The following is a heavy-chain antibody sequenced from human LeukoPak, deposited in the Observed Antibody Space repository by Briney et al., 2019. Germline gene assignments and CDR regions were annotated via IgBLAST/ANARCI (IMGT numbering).Heavy chain of an antibody. V-gene: IGHV1-18*01. CDR1: GYTFTSYG. CDR3: ARNYGDYWGGVGYFDY. J-gene: IGHJ4*02. D-gene: IGHD4-17*01. CDR2: ISAYNGNT. Sequence: ASVKVSCKASGYTFTSYGISWVRQAPGQGLEWMGWISAYNGNTNYAQKLQGRVTMTTGTSTSTAYMELRSLRSDDTAVYYCARNYGDYWGGVGYFDYWGQGTLVTVSS.